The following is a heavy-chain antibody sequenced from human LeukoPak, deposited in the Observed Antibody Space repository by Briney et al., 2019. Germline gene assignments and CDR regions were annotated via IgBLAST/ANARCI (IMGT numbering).Heavy chain of an antibody. D-gene: IGHD3-10*01. CDR3: AANSADYNTLGSSYKV. Sequence: SETLSLTCTVSGASISSGNDYWSWIRQPPGKGLEWIGYIYYSGSTKYNPSLKSRVTIAVDTSKNQFSLRLTSVTAADTAVFYCAANSADYNTLGSSYKVWGQGTLVTVSS. CDR2: IYYSGST. V-gene: IGHV4-61*01. CDR1: GASISSGNDY. J-gene: IGHJ4*02.